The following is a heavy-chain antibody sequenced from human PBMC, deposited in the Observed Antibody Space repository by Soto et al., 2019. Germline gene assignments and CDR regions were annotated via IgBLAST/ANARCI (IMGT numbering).Heavy chain of an antibody. CDR3: AKGGPHYYASSRYRTNWLDS. V-gene: IGHV1-46*01. Sequence: QVQLVQSGAEVKKPGASVKISCETSGYTFTSYYMQWVRQAPGQGLGGMGIINAGGGSTTYAQKFQGRVRMTTDTSTSTVHMELRSLTSEYTAVYYCAKGGPHYYASSRYRTNWLDSWGQGTLVTASS. CDR2: INAGGGST. D-gene: IGHD3-22*01. CDR1: GYTFTSYY. J-gene: IGHJ5*01.